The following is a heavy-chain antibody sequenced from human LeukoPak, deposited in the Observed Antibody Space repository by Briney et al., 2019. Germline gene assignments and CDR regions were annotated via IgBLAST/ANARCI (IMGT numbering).Heavy chain of an antibody. CDR3: AKMECSSTSCLYYYYYYYGMDV. CDR2: ISGSGGST. Sequence: GGSLRLSCAASGFTFSSYAMSWVRQAPGKGLEWVSAISGSGGSTYYADSVKGRFTISRDNSKNTLYLQMNSLRAEDTAVYYCAKMECSSTSCLYYYYYYYGMDVWGPRDHGHRLL. D-gene: IGHD2-2*01. J-gene: IGHJ6*01. CDR1: GFTFSSYA. V-gene: IGHV3-23*01.